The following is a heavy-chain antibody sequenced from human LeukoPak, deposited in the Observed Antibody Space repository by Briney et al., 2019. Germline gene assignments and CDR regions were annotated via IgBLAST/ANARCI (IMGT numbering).Heavy chain of an antibody. Sequence: GASVKVSCKASGYTFTGYYMHWVRQAPGQGLEWMGWMNPNSGNTGYAQRFQGRVTITRNTSISTAYMELSSLRSEDTAVYYCARGASGWYDAFDIWGQGTMVTVSS. D-gene: IGHD6-19*01. V-gene: IGHV1-8*03. J-gene: IGHJ3*02. CDR1: GYTFTGYY. CDR3: ARGASGWYDAFDI. CDR2: MNPNSGNT.